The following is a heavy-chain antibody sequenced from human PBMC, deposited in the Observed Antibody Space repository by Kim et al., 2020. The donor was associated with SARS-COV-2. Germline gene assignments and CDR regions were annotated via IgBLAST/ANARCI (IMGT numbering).Heavy chain of an antibody. CDR3: TRDLSRGADYYYYYGMDV. Sequence: KGRFTISRDDSKSIAYLQMNSLNTEDTAVYYCTRDLSRGADYYYYYGMDVWGQGTTVTVSS. V-gene: IGHV3-49*02. D-gene: IGHD6-19*01. J-gene: IGHJ6*02.